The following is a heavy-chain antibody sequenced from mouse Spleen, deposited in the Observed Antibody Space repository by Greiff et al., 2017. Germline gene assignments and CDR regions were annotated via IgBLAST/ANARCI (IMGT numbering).Heavy chain of an antibody. CDR1: GFTFSDYG. V-gene: IGHV5-17*01. Sequence: DVKLVESGGGLVKPGGSLKLSCAASGFTFSDYGMHWVRQAPEKGLEWVAYISSGSSTIYYADTVKGRFTISRDNAKNTLFLQMTSLRSEDTAMYYCARAGGKSLYAMDYWGQGTSVTVSS. CDR3: ARAGGKSLYAMDY. D-gene: IGHD2-1*01. CDR2: ISSGSSTI. J-gene: IGHJ4*01.